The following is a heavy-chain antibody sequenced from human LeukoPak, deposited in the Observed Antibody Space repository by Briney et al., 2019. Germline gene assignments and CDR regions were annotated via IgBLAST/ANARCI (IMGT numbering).Heavy chain of an antibody. CDR2: ISDSGGST. D-gene: IGHD3-10*01. CDR1: GFTFSNYG. J-gene: IGHJ6*03. CDR3: AKVGMVRGVIPISLRYSYYYMDV. V-gene: IGHV3-23*01. Sequence: EGTLRLSCAASGFTFSNYGMSWVRQAPGKGLEWVSTISDSGGSTYNADSVKGRFTISRDNSKNTLYLQMNSLRAEDTAIYYCAKVGMVRGVIPISLRYSYYYMDVWGKGTTVTISS.